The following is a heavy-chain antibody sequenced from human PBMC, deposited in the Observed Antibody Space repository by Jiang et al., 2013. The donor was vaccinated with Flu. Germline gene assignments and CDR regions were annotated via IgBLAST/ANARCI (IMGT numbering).Heavy chain of an antibody. J-gene: IGHJ4*02. D-gene: IGHD1-7*01. Sequence: KPTQTLTLTCTLSGFSLNTGGMSVSWIRQPPGKALEWLARIDWDDDKYYSTSLKTRLTISKDPSKNQVVLTMTNVDPVDTATYYCARIKLSGTSFDYWGQGTLVTVSS. CDR2: IDWDDDK. V-gene: IGHV2-70*11. CDR1: GFSLNTGGMS. CDR3: ARIKLSGTSFDY.